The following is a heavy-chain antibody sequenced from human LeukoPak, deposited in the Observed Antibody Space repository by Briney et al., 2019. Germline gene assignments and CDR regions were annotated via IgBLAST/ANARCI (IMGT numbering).Heavy chain of an antibody. CDR3: ARNRQLWLKSAYYFDY. Sequence: ASVKVSCKASGYTFTSYYMHWVRQAPGQGLEWMGIINPSGGSTSYAQKFQGRVTMTRDMSTSTVYMELSSLRSEETAVYYCARNRQLWLKSAYYFDYWGQGTLVTVSS. CDR2: INPSGGST. J-gene: IGHJ4*02. CDR1: GYTFTSYY. V-gene: IGHV1-46*01. D-gene: IGHD5-18*01.